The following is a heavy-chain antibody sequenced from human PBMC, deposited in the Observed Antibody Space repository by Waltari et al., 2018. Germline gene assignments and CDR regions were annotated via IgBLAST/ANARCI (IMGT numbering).Heavy chain of an antibody. CDR1: GYTLTASS. V-gene: IGHV1-24*01. CDR2: FDPEDGET. D-gene: IGHD6-6*01. J-gene: IGHJ4*02. CDR3: ATDTRIAARPLGVYFDY. Sequence: QVQLVQSGADVTKPGASVTVSCKVSGYTLTASSMHCVGQAPGKGLEWMGGFDPEDGETIYAQKFQGRVTMTEDTSTDTAYMELSSLRSEDTAVYYCATDTRIAARPLGVYFDYWGQGTLVTVSS.